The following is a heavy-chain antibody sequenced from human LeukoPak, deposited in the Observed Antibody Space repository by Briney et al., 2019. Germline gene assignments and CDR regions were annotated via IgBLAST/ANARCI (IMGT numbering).Heavy chain of an antibody. V-gene: IGHV3-48*04. D-gene: IGHD3-9*01. CDR1: GFTFSSYS. J-gene: IGHJ4*02. Sequence: AGGSLRLSCAASGFTFSSYSMNWVRQAPGKGLEWVSYISSSSSTIYYADSVKGRFTISRDNAKNTLYLQMNSLRAEDTAVYYCAKETYDILTGYGYYFDYWGQGTLVTVSP. CDR2: ISSSSSTI. CDR3: AKETYDILTGYGYYFDY.